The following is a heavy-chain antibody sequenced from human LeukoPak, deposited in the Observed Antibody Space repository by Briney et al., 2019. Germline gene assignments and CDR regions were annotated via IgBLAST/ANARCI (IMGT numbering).Heavy chain of an antibody. CDR3: AKSETDESDVESI. V-gene: IGHV3-30*18. Sequence: GRSLRLSCAASGFTFSNFGMHWVRQAPGKGLEWVAVISYDGRKKYHGDSVKGRFTISRDNSKNMLYLQMSSLRTEDTAVYYCAKSETDESDVESIWGQGTLVTVSS. CDR2: ISYDGRKK. CDR1: GFTFSNFG. J-gene: IGHJ4*02.